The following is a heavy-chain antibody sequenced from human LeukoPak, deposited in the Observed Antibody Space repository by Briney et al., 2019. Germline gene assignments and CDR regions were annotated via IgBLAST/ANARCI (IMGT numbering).Heavy chain of an antibody. J-gene: IGHJ4*02. CDR1: GFSISSGYF. CDR2: IHYPEST. V-gene: IGHV4-38-2*01. Sequence: SETLSLTGAVSGFSISSGYFWGWIRRPPGKGLEWIGTIHYPESTYYNPSLNSRLTISIDTSKTHFSLKLSSVTAADTALYYCARGRGRQVGTRWHPDTHHDYWGQGILVTVSS. D-gene: IGHD6-13*01. CDR3: ARGRGRQVGTRWHPDTHHDY.